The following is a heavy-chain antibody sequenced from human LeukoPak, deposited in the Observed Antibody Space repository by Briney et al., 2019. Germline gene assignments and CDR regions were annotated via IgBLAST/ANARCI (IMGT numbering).Heavy chain of an antibody. V-gene: IGHV4-34*01. Sequence: SETLSLTCAFYGXSFSSYYWSWIRQPPGEGLEWIGEINHSGSTDYNPSLKNRVTISVDTSNNQFSLKLSSVTAADTAVYYCARVPTLRITMVRGAWGTFDIWGQGTMVTVSS. CDR1: GXSFSSYY. D-gene: IGHD3-10*01. CDR3: ARVPTLRITMVRGAWGTFDI. J-gene: IGHJ3*02. CDR2: INHSGST.